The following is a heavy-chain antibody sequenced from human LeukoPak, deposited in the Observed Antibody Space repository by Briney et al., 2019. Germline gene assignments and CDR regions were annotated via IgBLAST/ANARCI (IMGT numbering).Heavy chain of an antibody. CDR2: INHRGST. CDR1: GGSFNGYF. CDR3: AGYYSSIYGMDV. Sequence: SETLSLTCAVYGGSFNGYFWSWIRQSPGKGLEWIGEINHRGSTNYNPSLKSRITISVDTSKTQFSLKMSSVTAADMAVYFCAGYYSSIYGMDVWGQGTSVTVSS. V-gene: IGHV4-34*01. J-gene: IGHJ6*02. D-gene: IGHD2-2*01.